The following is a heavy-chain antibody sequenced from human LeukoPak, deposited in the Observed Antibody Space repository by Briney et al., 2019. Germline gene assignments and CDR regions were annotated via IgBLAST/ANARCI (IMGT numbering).Heavy chain of an antibody. J-gene: IGHJ4*02. CDR1: GFTFSSYW. CDR2: IKQDGSEK. D-gene: IGHD2-2*01. Sequence: PGGSLRLSCAASGFTFSSYWMSWVRQVPGKGLEWVANIKQDGSEKYYVDSVKGRFTISRDNAKNSLYLQMNSLRAEDTAVYYCARDGGGEYQLLYYFDYWGQGTLVNVSS. V-gene: IGHV3-7*01. CDR3: ARDGGGEYQLLYYFDY.